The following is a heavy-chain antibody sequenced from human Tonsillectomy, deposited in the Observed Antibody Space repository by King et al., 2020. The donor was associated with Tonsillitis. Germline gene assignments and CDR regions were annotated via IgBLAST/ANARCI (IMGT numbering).Heavy chain of an antibody. CDR2: ISGDGGST. CDR3: AKDAKGYCGGGSCYPDY. V-gene: IGHV3-43*02. J-gene: IGHJ4*02. Sequence: VQLVESGGGVVQPGGSLRLSCAASGFTFDDYAMHWVRQAPGKGLEWVSLISGDGGSTDYADSVKGRFTISRDNSKNSLFLQMNSLRTEDTALYYCAKDAKGYCGGGSCYPDYWGQGTLVTVSS. D-gene: IGHD2-15*01. CDR1: GFTFDDYA.